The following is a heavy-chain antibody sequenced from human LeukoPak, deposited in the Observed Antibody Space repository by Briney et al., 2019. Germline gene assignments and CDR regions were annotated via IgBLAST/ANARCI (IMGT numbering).Heavy chain of an antibody. CDR3: ARVIQDYYDSSGYHAFDI. D-gene: IGHD3-22*01. V-gene: IGHV1-18*01. CDR2: ISAYNGNT. Sequence: ASVKVSCKASGYTFTSYGISWVRQAPGQGLEWMGWISAYNGNTNYAQKLQGRVTMTTDTSTSTAYMELWSLRSDDTAVYYCARVIQDYYDSSGYHAFDIWGQGTMVTVSS. J-gene: IGHJ3*02. CDR1: GYTFTSYG.